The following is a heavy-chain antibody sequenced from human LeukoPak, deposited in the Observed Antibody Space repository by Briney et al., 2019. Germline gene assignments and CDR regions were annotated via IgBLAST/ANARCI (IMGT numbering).Heavy chain of an antibody. V-gene: IGHV1-69*06. CDR3: AKQGALRQDYYMDV. J-gene: IGHJ6*03. CDR1: GASFSSYA. Sequence: SSLNVSCKASGASFSSYAISWVRQAPGQGLEWMGRIIPIFGTPNYAQRFQGTVTITADIVSSTAYMEVNNLTSEDTAVYFCAKQGALRQDYYMDVCGNGSSVTVSS. CDR2: IIPIFGTP.